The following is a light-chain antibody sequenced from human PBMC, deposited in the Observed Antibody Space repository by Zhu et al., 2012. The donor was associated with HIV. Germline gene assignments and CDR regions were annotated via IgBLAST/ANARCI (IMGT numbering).Light chain of an antibody. CDR1: RSVSSN. J-gene: IGKJ2*01. V-gene: IGKV3-15*01. Sequence: EKVMTQSPATLSVSPGERATLSCRASRSVSSNLAWYQQKPGQAPRLLIYGASTRATGIPAKFSGSGSGTEFTLTINSLQSEDFAVYYCQQYNSWPYTFGQGTKVEIK. CDR3: QQYNSWPYT. CDR2: GAS.